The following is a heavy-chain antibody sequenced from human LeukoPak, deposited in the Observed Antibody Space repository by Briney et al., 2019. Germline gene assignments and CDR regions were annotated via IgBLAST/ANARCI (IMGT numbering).Heavy chain of an antibody. V-gene: IGHV4-34*01. CDR3: ARGLVVPAYYYGMDV. CDR2: INHSGST. Sequence: SETLSLTCAVYGGSFSGYYWSWIRQPPGKGLEWIGEINHSGSTNYNPSLKSRVTISVDTSKNQFSLKLSSVTVADTAVYYCARGLVVPAYYYGMDVWGQGTTVTVSS. J-gene: IGHJ6*02. D-gene: IGHD2-2*01. CDR1: GGSFSGYY.